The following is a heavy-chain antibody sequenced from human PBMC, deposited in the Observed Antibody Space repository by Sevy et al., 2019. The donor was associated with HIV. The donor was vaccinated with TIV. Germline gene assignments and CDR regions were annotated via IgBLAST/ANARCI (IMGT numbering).Heavy chain of an antibody. J-gene: IGHJ6*02. CDR2: ISYDGSNK. CDR3: ARGHYYVPYYYGMDV. CDR1: GFTFSSYA. V-gene: IGHV3-30-3*01. D-gene: IGHD1-26*01. Sequence: GGSLRLSCAASGFTFSSYAMHWVRQAPGKGLEWVAVISYDGSNKYYADSVKGRFTISRDNSKNTRYLQMNSLRAEDTAVYYCARGHYYVPYYYGMDVWGQGTTVTVSS.